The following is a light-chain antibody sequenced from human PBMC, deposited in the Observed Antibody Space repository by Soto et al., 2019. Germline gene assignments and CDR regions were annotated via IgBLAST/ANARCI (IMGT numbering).Light chain of an antibody. CDR3: QQRSNWLT. Sequence: DIVLTQSPATLSLSSGDRATLSCRASQSVSSSLAWYQQKPGQAPRLLIYDASSRASVLPARFSGSGSGTDFTLTSSSLAREDFAVYYCQQRSNWLTFGGGTKVEIK. J-gene: IGKJ4*01. CDR2: DAS. CDR1: QSVSSS. V-gene: IGKV3-11*01.